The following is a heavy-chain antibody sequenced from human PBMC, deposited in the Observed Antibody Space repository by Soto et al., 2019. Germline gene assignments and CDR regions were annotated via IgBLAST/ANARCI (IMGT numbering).Heavy chain of an antibody. CDR2: IYTAGGT. CDR1: GFTVSNTY. D-gene: IGHD2-2*01. CDR3: ARALPVAKGRFAP. Sequence: EVQLVETGGGLIQPGGSLRLSCAASGFTVSNTYMTWVRQPPGKGLECVSVIYTAGGTNYADSVKGRFIISRDNSKNTLYLQMTSLRAEDTAVYYCARALPVAKGRFAPWGQGTLVTVSS. V-gene: IGHV3-53*02. J-gene: IGHJ5*02.